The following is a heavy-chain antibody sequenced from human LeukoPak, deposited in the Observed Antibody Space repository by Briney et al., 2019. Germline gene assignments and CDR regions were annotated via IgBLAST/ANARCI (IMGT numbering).Heavy chain of an antibody. CDR2: FDSEDGET. CDR3: ATGYCSGGSCFVHRFGVFDY. D-gene: IGHD2-15*01. J-gene: IGHJ4*02. CDR1: GYTLTELS. V-gene: IGHV1-24*01. Sequence: ASVKVSCKVSGYTLTELSMHWVRQAPGKGLEWMGGFDSEDGETIYAQKFQGRVTMTEDTSTDTAYMELSSLRSEDTAVYYCATGYCSGGSCFVHRFGVFDYWGQGTLVTVSS.